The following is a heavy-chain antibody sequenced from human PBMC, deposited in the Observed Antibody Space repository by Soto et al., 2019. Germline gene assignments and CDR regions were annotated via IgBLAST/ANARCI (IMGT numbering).Heavy chain of an antibody. J-gene: IGHJ6*01. CDR1: SGPSSSHN. Sequence: QVQLQQSGPGLVKPSETLSLTCTVSSGPSSSHNWGWIRQSPGRGLEWIGYVYNTGGTSYNPSLTSRVTRSADTSANHISLSLSFVTAADTAICYCVRQGIGSLHGLVDVWGQGTTVSVSS. V-gene: IGHV4-59*08. CDR2: VYNTGGT. CDR3: VRQGIGSLHGLVDV. D-gene: IGHD1-26*01.